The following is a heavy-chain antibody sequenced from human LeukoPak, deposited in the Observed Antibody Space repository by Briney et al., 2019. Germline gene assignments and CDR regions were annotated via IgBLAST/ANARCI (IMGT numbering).Heavy chain of an antibody. J-gene: IGHJ4*02. CDR2: ISYDGSNN. CDR3: ARDNSDSSSWYYFDY. V-gene: IGHV3-30*04. D-gene: IGHD6-13*01. Sequence: GGSLRLSCAASGFTFSSYAMHWVRQAPGKGLEWVAVISYDGSNNYYADSVKGRFTISRDNSKNTLYLQMNSLRAEDTAVYYCARDNSDSSSWYYFDYWGQGTLVTVSS. CDR1: GFTFSSYA.